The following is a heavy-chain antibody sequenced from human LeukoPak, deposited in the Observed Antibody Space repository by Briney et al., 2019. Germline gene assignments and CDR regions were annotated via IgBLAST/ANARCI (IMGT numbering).Heavy chain of an antibody. J-gene: IGHJ6*02. Sequence: SETLSLTCTVSGGSISSYYWSWIRQPAGKGLEWIGRIYTSGSTNYNPSLKSRVTMSVDTSKNQFSLKLSSVTAADTAVYYCARDYTPHDYYYYYGMDVWGQGTTVTVSS. CDR1: GGSISSYY. V-gene: IGHV4-4*07. CDR2: IYTSGST. CDR3: ARDYTPHDYYYYYGMDV.